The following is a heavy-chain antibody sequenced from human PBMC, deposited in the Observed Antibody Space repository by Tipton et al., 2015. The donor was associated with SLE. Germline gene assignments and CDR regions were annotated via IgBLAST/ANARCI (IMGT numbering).Heavy chain of an antibody. V-gene: IGHV4-39*01. Sequence: TLSLTCTVSGDSISNNNYYWGWIRQPPGMGLEWIGSLYYSGSTYYNPSLKGRVTISVDTSKNQFSLKLSSVTAADTAVYYCARGRPGITVSHWGQGILVTVSS. CDR2: LYYSGST. CDR3: ARGRPGITVSH. D-gene: IGHD3-16*01. CDR1: GDSISNNNYY. J-gene: IGHJ4*02.